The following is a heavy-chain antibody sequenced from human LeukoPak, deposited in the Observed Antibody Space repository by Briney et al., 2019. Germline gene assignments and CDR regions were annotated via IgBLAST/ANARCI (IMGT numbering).Heavy chain of an antibody. CDR2: IKNKAKSYTT. Sequence: PGGSLRLSCAASGFFFSDPYMEWVRQAPGKGLEWVGRIKNKAKSYTTEYAASVKGRFTISRDDSKNSLYLQMDSLKTEGTAVYFCARSRLGALDYWGQGTLVTVSS. V-gene: IGHV3-72*01. D-gene: IGHD1-26*01. CDR1: GFFFSDPY. J-gene: IGHJ4*02. CDR3: ARSRLGALDY.